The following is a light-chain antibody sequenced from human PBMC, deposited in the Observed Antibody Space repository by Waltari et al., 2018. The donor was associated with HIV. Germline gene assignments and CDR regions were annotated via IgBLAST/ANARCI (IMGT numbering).Light chain of an antibody. CDR2: CDS. CDR3: QVWDSSSDHPV. J-gene: IGLJ3*02. Sequence: SYELTQPHSASVAPAPMARHPSGGNNIGGKAVQSYQQKPGQDPVLVIYCDSSRPSGIPERFSGSNPGNTTTRTISRIEAGDEADYYCQVWDSSSDHPVFGGGTKLTVL. CDR1: NIGGKA. V-gene: IGLV3-12*01.